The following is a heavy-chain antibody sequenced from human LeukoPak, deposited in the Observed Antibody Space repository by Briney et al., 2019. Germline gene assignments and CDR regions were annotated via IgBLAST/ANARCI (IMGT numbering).Heavy chain of an antibody. D-gene: IGHD3-22*01. CDR3: ARGTGMGYYDSSGYSSGDY. V-gene: IGHV1-2*02. CDR2: INPNSGGT. CDR1: GYTFTGYY. J-gene: IGHJ4*02. Sequence: ASVKVSCKASGYTFTGYYMHWVRQAPGQGLEWMGWINPNSGGTNYAQKFQGRVTMTRNTSISTAYMELSSLRSEDTAVYYCARGTGMGYYDSSGYSSGDYWGQGTLVTVSS.